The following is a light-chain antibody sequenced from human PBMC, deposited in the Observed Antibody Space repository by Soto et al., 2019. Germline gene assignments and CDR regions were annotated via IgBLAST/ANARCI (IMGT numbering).Light chain of an antibody. V-gene: IGKV4-1*01. Sequence: IVMTQSPDSLAVSLGERATINCKSSQNILYSSNNKNYLTWYQQKPGQPPKLLIYWASTRQSGVPDRFSGSGSGTNFTLTISSLQAEDVAVYFCQQFYSSLYTCGQGTNLEIK. CDR3: QQFYSSLYT. J-gene: IGKJ2*01. CDR1: QNILYSSNNKNY. CDR2: WAS.